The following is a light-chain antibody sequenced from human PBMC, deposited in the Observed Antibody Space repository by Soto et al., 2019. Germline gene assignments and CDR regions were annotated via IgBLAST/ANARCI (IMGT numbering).Light chain of an antibody. CDR1: RTDVDGYDY. V-gene: IGLV2-14*03. CDR3: TTVTSTTHVHV. J-gene: IGLJ1*01. Sequence: SVVTQPASECGSPGHSIANSCTGVRTDVDGYDYVSWYQQHPGQAPQLMIYDVSNRPSGVPDRFSGSKSGNTASLTISGLHSEDEADYYCTTVTSTTHVHVFRTGTEVPAL. CDR2: DVS.